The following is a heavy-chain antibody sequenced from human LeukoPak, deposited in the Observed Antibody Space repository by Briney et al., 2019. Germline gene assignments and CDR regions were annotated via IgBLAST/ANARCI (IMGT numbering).Heavy chain of an antibody. CDR2: IRYDGSNK. J-gene: IGHJ4*02. CDR3: AKDGTTSTYFYFDY. V-gene: IGHV3-30*02. Sequence: GGSLRLSCAASGFTFSNYGMHWVRQARGKVLEGVGFIRYDGSNKCYADSVKGRFTISRDNSKNTLYLQRNSLRAEDTAVYYCAKDGTTSTYFYFDYWGQGTLVTVSS. D-gene: IGHD2/OR15-2a*01. CDR1: GFTFSNYG.